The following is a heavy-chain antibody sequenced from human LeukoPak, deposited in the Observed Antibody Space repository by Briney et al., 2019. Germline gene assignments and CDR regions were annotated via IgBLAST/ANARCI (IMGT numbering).Heavy chain of an antibody. D-gene: IGHD3-10*01. CDR3: ARFFWEKLDP. CDR2: ISSNGGST. V-gene: IGHV3-64*01. Sequence: GGSLRLSCAASGFTFSSYAMHWVRQAPGKGLEYVSAISSNGGSTSYANSVKGRFTISRDNSKNTLYLQMGSLRAEDMAVYYCARFFWEKLDPWGQGTLVTVSS. CDR1: GFTFSSYA. J-gene: IGHJ5*02.